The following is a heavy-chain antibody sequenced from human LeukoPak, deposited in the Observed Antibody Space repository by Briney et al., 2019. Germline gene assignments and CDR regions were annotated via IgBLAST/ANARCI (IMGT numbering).Heavy chain of an antibody. Sequence: PSETLSLTCTVSGGSISGYYWNWIRQPPGKGLEWIGYIYYSGSTNYNPSPKSRVTISVDTSKNQFSLKLSAVTAADTAAYYCARGLYYDILTGYRNNDAFDIWGQGTMVTVSS. D-gene: IGHD3-9*01. CDR2: IYYSGST. CDR1: GGSISGYY. V-gene: IGHV4-59*01. J-gene: IGHJ3*02. CDR3: ARGLYYDILTGYRNNDAFDI.